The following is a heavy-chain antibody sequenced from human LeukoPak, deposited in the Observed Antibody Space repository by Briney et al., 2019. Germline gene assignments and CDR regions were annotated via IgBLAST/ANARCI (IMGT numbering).Heavy chain of an antibody. J-gene: IGHJ4*02. V-gene: IGHV4-59*01. CDR2: IYYSGST. Sequence: SETLSLTCTVSGGSISSYYWSWIRQPPGKGLEWVGYIYYSGSTNYNPSLKSRVTISVDTSKNQFSLKLSSVTAADTAVYYCARGGDGYNYNFDYWGQGTLVTVSS. CDR3: ARGGDGYNYNFDY. CDR1: GGSISSYY. D-gene: IGHD5-24*01.